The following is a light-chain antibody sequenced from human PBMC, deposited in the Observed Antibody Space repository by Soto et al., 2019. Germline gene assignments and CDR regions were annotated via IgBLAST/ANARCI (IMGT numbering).Light chain of an antibody. CDR1: TSNIENND. CDR2: DSY. V-gene: IGLV1-51*01. CDR3: GTWDTSLSAGV. J-gene: IGLJ3*02. Sequence: QSVLTQPPSVSAAPGQKVTISCSGSTSNIENNDVSWYQQLPGTAPKLLIYDSYKRPSGIPDRFSGSKSGASATLGITGLQTGDEADYYCGTWDTSLSAGVFGGGTKLTVL.